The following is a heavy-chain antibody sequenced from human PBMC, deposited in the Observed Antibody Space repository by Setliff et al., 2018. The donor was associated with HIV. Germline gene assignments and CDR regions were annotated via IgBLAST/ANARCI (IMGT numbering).Heavy chain of an antibody. J-gene: IGHJ4*02. CDR2: ISSSGTTV. CDR3: ARDNRPSGYISGWYIDY. Sequence: PGESLKISCAASGFTFSDSYMSWIRQAPGKGLEYLSYISSSGTTVFYGDSVKGRFTISRDNAKKSLYLQMSSLRVEDTAVYYCARDNRPSGYISGWYIDYWGQGTLVTVSS. CDR1: GFTFSDSY. V-gene: IGHV3-11*04. D-gene: IGHD6-13*01.